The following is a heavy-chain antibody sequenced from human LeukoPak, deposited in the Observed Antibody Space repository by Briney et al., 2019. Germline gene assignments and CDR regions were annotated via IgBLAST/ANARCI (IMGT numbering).Heavy chain of an antibody. CDR2: ISYSGNSV. D-gene: IGHD2-8*01. V-gene: IGHV3-48*03. CDR3: AKSPIVLARYYYYMDV. Sequence: GGSLRLSCAASGFIFNSYEMNWVRQAPGKGLEWVSFISYSGNSVYYADSVKGRFTISRDNAKNSLYLQMNSLRAEDTAVYYCAKSPIVLARYYYYMDVWGKGTTVTVSS. CDR1: GFIFNSYE. J-gene: IGHJ6*03.